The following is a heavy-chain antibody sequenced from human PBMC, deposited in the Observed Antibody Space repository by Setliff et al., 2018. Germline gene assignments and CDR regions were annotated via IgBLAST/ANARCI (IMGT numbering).Heavy chain of an antibody. J-gene: IGHJ4*02. CDR1: GGSISTYY. CDR3: ARTGTYRYFDY. CDR2: VYYSGTT. V-gene: IGHV4-59*08. D-gene: IGHD1-1*01. Sequence: SETLSFTCTVSGGSISTYYWSWIRQPPGKGLEFIGYVYYSGTTYSNASLASRLTISVDTAKNQFSLKLTSVTAADTAVYYCARTGTYRYFDYWGQGTRVTVSS.